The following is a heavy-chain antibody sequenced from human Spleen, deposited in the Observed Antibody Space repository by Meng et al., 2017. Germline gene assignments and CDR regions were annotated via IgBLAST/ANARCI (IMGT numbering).Heavy chain of an antibody. Sequence: GSLRLSCTVSGYSISSGYYWGWIRQPPGKGLDWIGSIYHSGSTYYNPSLKSRVSISVDTSKNQFSLKLSSVTAADTAVYYCARDRSYYDSSGYLDYWGQGTRVTVSS. CDR1: GYSISSGYY. CDR3: ARDRSYYDSSGYLDY. CDR2: IYHSGST. J-gene: IGHJ4*02. V-gene: IGHV4-38-2*02. D-gene: IGHD3-22*01.